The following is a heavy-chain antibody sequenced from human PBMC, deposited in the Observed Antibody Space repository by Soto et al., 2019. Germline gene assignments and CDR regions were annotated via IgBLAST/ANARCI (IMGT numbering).Heavy chain of an antibody. V-gene: IGHV3-23*01. CDR1: GFTFSRYA. CDR3: AKHNGAESRRLRFLEWLPDYYYYYGMDV. CDR2: ISGSGGST. D-gene: IGHD3-3*01. J-gene: IGHJ6*02. Sequence: EVQLLESGGGLVQPGGSLRLSCAASGFTFSRYAMSWVRQAPGKGLEWVSAISGSGGSTYYADSVKGRFTISRDNSKNGLHLQMNSLRTEDTALYYCAKHNGAESRRLRFLEWLPDYYYYYGMDVWGQGTTVTVSS.